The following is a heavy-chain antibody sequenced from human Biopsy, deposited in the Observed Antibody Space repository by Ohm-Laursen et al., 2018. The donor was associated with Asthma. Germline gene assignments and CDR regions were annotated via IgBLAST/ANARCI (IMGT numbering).Heavy chain of an antibody. CDR3: ARGKTWGRSYYFDY. D-gene: IGHD6-6*01. V-gene: IGHV3-30*03. Sequence: SLRLSCSASGFTFSSYGMHWVRQAPGKGLEWVAGIFFDGSNKYYADSVKGRFTISRDNSKDTLYLQVNSLRGDDTAVYYCARGKTWGRSYYFDYWGQGTLVTVSS. CDR2: IFFDGSNK. J-gene: IGHJ4*02. CDR1: GFTFSSYG.